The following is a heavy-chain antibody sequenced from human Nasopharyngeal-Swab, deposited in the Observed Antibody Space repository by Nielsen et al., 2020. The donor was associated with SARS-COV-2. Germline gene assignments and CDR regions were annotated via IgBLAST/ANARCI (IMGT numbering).Heavy chain of an antibody. CDR2: IYYSGST. J-gene: IGHJ4*02. CDR1: GGSISSYY. V-gene: IGHV4-39*07. Sequence: SETLSLTCTVSGGSISSYYWGWIRQPPGKGLEWIGSIYYSGSTYYNPSLKSRVTISVDTSKNQFSLKLSSVTAADTAVYYCVGLNNWNDDYWGQGTLVTVSS. D-gene: IGHD1-20*01. CDR3: VGLNNWNDDY.